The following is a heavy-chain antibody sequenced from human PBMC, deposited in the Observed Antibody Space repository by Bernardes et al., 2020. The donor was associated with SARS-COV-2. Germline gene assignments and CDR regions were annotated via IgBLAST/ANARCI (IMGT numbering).Heavy chain of an antibody. Sequence: GGSLRLSCAASGFTFSSYGMHWVRQAPGKGLEWVAVISYDGSNKYYADSVKGRFTISRDNSKNTLYLQMNSLRAEDTAVYYCAKGGGSYYGYFDYWGQGTLVTVSS. V-gene: IGHV3-30*18. J-gene: IGHJ4*02. CDR3: AKGGGSYYGYFDY. D-gene: IGHD1-26*01. CDR2: ISYDGSNK. CDR1: GFTFSSYG.